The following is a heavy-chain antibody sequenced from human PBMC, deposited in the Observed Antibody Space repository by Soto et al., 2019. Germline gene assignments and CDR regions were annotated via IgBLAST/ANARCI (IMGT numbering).Heavy chain of an antibody. Sequence: GESLKISCKGSGYSFTSYWISWVRQMPGKGLEWMGRIYPSDSYTNYSPSFQGHVTISADKSISTAYLRWSSLKASDTAMYYCARRPGIAAADTGVGAFDIWGQGTMVTVSS. V-gene: IGHV5-10-1*01. CDR3: ARRPGIAAADTGVGAFDI. D-gene: IGHD6-13*01. J-gene: IGHJ3*02. CDR1: GYSFTSYW. CDR2: IYPSDSYT.